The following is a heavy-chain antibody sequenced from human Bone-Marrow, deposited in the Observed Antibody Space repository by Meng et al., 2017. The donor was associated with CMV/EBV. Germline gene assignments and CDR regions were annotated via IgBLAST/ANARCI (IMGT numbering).Heavy chain of an antibody. D-gene: IGHD6-13*01. CDR3: AGLSSSWTGQDNWFDP. Sequence: SETLSLTCTVSGGSISSSSYYWGWIRQPPGKGLEWIGSIYYSGSTYHNPSLKSRVTISVDTAKNQSSPKLSSVTAADTAVYYCAGLSSSWTGQDNWFDPWGQGTLVTVSS. CDR1: GGSISSSSYY. V-gene: IGHV4-39*01. J-gene: IGHJ5*02. CDR2: IYYSGST.